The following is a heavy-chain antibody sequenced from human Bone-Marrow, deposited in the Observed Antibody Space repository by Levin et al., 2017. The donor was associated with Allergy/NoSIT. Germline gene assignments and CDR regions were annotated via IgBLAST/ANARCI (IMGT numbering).Heavy chain of an antibody. D-gene: IGHD6-6*01. CDR2: INPSGGAT. CDR1: GYTFTSYH. V-gene: IGHV1-46*01. J-gene: IGHJ5*02. CDR3: ARTKYSSSSDWFDA. Sequence: GESLKISCKASGYTFTSYHLHWVRQAPGRGLEWMAGINPSGGATSYAHKFQGRVIMTSDTSSSTVYMEMSSLRSDDAAVYYCARTKYSSSSDWFDAWGQGTQVTVSS.